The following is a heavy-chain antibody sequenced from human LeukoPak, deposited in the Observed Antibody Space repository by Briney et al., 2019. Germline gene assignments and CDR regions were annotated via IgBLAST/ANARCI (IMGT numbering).Heavy chain of an antibody. V-gene: IGHV3-9*01. Sequence: GGSLRLSCAASGFTFDDYAMHWVRQAPGKGLEWVSGISWNSGSIGYADSVKGRFTISRDNAENSLYLQMNSLRAEDTALYYCAKDIGRGYYDSSGYYSGGAFDIWGQGTMVTVSS. CDR3: AKDIGRGYYDSSGYYSGGAFDI. CDR1: GFTFDDYA. J-gene: IGHJ3*02. CDR2: ISWNSGSI. D-gene: IGHD3-22*01.